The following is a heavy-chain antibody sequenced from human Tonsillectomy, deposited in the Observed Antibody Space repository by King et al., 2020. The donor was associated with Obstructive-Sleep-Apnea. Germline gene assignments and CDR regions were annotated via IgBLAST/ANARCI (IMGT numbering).Heavy chain of an antibody. D-gene: IGHD3-10*01. CDR2: ISSSSSYI. CDR3: ARANGSGSYWH. V-gene: IGHV3-21*01. CDR1: GFTFSSYS. J-gene: IGHJ4*02. Sequence: VQLVESGGGLVKPGGSLRLSCAASGFTFSSYSMNWVRQAPGEGLEWVSSISSSSSYIYYAESVKGRFTISRDNAKNSLYLQMNSLRAEDTAVYYCARANGSGSYWHWGQGTLVTVSS.